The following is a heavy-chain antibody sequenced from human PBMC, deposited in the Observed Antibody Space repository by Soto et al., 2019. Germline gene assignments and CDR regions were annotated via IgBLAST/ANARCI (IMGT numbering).Heavy chain of an antibody. CDR3: ERMGGYDPPLADH. D-gene: IGHD5-12*01. CDR2: IKQDGREK. CDR1: GFTFSDYW. J-gene: IGHJ4*02. Sequence: EVQLVESGGGLVQPGGSRRLSCAASGFTFSDYWMTWVRQAPGRGLEWVANIKQDGREKYYVDSVEGRFTISRDNDKNPRYLELPSLRADDPAVYCCERMGGYDPPLADHWGQGTRVTVS. V-gene: IGHV3-7*01.